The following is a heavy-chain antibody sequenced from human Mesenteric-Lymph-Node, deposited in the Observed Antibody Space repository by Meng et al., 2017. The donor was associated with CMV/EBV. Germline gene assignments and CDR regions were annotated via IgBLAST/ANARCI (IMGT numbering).Heavy chain of an antibody. V-gene: IGHV5-51*01. Sequence: KVSCKASGYSFSNYWIGWVRQMPGKGLEWMGIIYPGDSNTRYSPSFQGQVTISADKSISTAYLQWSSLKASDTAMYYCARLPPSSDYIKWFDSWGQGTLVTVSS. CDR2: IYPGDSNT. D-gene: IGHD4-11*01. J-gene: IGHJ5*01. CDR3: ARLPPSSDYIKWFDS. CDR1: GYSFSNYW.